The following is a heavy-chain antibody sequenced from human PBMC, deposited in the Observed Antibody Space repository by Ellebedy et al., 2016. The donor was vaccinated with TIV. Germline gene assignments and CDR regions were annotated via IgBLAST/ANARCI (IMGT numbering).Heavy chain of an antibody. Sequence: GGSLRLXXAASGFTFSRYGMHWVRQAPDKGLEWVAVISLSGRTTYYAESMKGRFTISRDNSRNTLYLQMDSLRPEDTAIYYCVRETSVWGQGTLVTVSS. V-gene: IGHV3-30*03. CDR1: GFTFSRYG. J-gene: IGHJ4*02. CDR2: ISLSGRTT. CDR3: VRETSV.